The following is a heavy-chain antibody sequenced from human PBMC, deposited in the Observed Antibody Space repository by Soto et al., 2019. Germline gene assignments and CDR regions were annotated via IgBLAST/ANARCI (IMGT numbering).Heavy chain of an antibody. CDR3: ARDFSFDY. Sequence: SETLSLTCAVYGGSFSGYYWSWIRQPPGKGLEWIGEINHSGSTNYNPSLKSRVTISVDTSKNQFSLKLSSVTAADTAVYSCARDFSFDYWGQGTLVTVSS. CDR2: INHSGST. D-gene: IGHD3-3*01. CDR1: GGSFSGYY. V-gene: IGHV4-34*01. J-gene: IGHJ4*02.